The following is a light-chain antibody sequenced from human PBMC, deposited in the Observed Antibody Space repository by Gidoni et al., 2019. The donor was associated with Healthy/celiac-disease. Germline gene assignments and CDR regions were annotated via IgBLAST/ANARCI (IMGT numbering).Light chain of an antibody. CDR3: QSYDSSLSGWV. CDR1: SSNIGAGYA. CDR2: GNS. J-gene: IGLJ3*02. V-gene: IGLV1-40*01. Sequence: QSVLTQPPSASGAPGQRVTNSCTGSSSNIGAGYAVHWYQQLPGTAPKRLIYGNSNRPSWVPDRFSGSKSGTSASLAITGLQAEDEAEYYCQSYDSSLSGWVFGGGTKLTVL.